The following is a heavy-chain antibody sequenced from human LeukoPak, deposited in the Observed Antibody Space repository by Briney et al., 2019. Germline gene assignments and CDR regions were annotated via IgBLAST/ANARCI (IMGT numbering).Heavy chain of an antibody. V-gene: IGHV1-24*01. J-gene: IGHJ5*02. D-gene: IGHD3-10*01. CDR3: ATSLNSGSPWGWFDP. CDR1: GYTLTELS. Sequence: ASVKVSCKVSGYTLTELSMHWVRQAPGKGLEWMGGFDPEDGETIYAQKFQGRVTMTEDTSTDTAYMELSSLRSEDTAVYYCATSLNSGSPWGWFDPWGQGTLVTVSS. CDR2: FDPEDGET.